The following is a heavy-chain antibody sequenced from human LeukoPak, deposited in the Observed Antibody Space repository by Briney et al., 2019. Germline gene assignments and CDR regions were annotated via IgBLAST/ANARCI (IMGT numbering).Heavy chain of an antibody. CDR1: GFTFNTYA. D-gene: IGHD3-10*01. V-gene: IGHV3-23*01. CDR3: AKGVGHFYGSGSYQGY. J-gene: IGHJ4*02. CDR2: ISGNGGTT. Sequence: GGSLRLSCAASGFTFNTYAMSWVRQAPGKGLEWVSGISGNGGTTYYPDSVTGRFTISKDISKSTLYLQINSLRAEDTAVYYCAKGVGHFYGSGSYQGYWGQGTLVTVSS.